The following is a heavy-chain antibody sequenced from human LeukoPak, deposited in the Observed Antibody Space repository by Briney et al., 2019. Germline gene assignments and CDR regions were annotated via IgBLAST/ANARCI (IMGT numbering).Heavy chain of an antibody. D-gene: IGHD5-12*01. CDR2: ISSSGSTI. CDR3: AKDRVRGYSGYDYFDF. J-gene: IGHJ4*02. V-gene: IGHV3-11*04. CDR1: GFTFSDYY. Sequence: GESLRLSCAAPGFTFSDYYMSWIRQAPGKGLEWVSYISSSGSTIYYADSVKGRFTISRDNAKNSLYLQMNSPRAEDTAVYYCAKDRVRGYSGYDYFDFWGQGTLVTVSS.